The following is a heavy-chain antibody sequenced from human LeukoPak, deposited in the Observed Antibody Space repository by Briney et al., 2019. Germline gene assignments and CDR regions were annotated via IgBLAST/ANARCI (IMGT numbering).Heavy chain of an antibody. Sequence: PGGSLRLSCAASGFTFSSYAMSWVRQAPGKGLEWVAFIRYDGSNKYYADSVKGRFTISRDNSKNTLYLQMNSLRAEDTAVYYCAKDSRDSSGWHIFDYWGQGTLVTVSS. CDR3: AKDSRDSSGWHIFDY. CDR2: IRYDGSNK. CDR1: GFTFSSYA. D-gene: IGHD6-19*01. V-gene: IGHV3-30*02. J-gene: IGHJ4*02.